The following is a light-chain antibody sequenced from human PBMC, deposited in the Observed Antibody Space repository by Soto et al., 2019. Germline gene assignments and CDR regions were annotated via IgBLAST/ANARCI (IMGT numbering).Light chain of an antibody. CDR2: TLS. V-gene: IGKV2-40*01. CDR3: MQRIEFPYT. Sequence: MVMTQTPLPLPSTLGDPPSIPCRSSRGLWDGVIGKPILDWYLQKPGQSPQLLIYTLSYRASGVPYRFSGSGSGTDFTLKISRVEAEDVGVYYCMQRIEFPYTFGQGTKLEIK. CDR1: RGLWDGVIGKPI. J-gene: IGKJ2*01.